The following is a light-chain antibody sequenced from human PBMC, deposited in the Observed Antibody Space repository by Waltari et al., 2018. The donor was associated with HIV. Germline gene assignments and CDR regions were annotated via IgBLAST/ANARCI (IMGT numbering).Light chain of an antibody. Sequence: QSALTQPASVSGSPGQSITISCTGTSSDVGSYNLFPWYQQHPGKAPKLMIYEGSKRPSGVSNRFSGSKSGNTASLTISGLQAEDEADYYCCSYAGSSTLYVFGTGTKVTVL. CDR3: CSYAGSSTLYV. J-gene: IGLJ1*01. CDR1: SSDVGSYNL. V-gene: IGLV2-23*01. CDR2: EGS.